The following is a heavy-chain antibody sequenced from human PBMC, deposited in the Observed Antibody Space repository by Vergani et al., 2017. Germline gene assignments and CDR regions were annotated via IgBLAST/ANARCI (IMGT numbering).Heavy chain of an antibody. CDR3: ARHTSHVGVVTTFDY. CDR1: GDSISSSSYY. V-gene: IGHV4-39*01. Sequence: QLQLQESGPGLVKPSETLSLICIVSGDSISSSSYYWGWIRQPPGKGLEWIGSIYYSGSTYYNPSLKSRVTISVDTSKNQFSLKLTSVTAADTAVYYCARHTSHVGVVTTFDYWGQGTLVTVSS. J-gene: IGHJ4*02. D-gene: IGHD3-3*01. CDR2: IYYSGST.